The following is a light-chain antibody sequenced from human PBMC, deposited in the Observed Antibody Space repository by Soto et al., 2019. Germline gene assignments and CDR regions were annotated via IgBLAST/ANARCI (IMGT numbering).Light chain of an antibody. CDR2: EAS. CDR1: QSISSY. V-gene: IGKV1-5*03. Sequence: DIQMTQSPSSLSASVGDRVTIACRASQSISSYLNWFQQKPGKAPKLLIYEASSLESGVPSRFSGSGSGTDFTLTISSLQPDDFATYYCQQYNSYSYTFGQGTRLEIK. CDR3: QQYNSYSYT. J-gene: IGKJ5*01.